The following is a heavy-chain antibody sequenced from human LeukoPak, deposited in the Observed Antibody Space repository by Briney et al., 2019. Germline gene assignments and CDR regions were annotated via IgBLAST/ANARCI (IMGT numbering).Heavy chain of an antibody. CDR3: ARDGIDY. D-gene: IGHD1-26*01. Sequence: PGGSLRLSCVASGFTFRNYWMSWGRQAPGKGLEWVANIKQDGSEKYYADSVKGRFTISRDDTENSVYLQMNNLRAEDTAVYYCARDGIDYWGQGTLVTVSS. J-gene: IGHJ4*02. V-gene: IGHV3-7*04. CDR1: GFTFRNYW. CDR2: IKQDGSEK.